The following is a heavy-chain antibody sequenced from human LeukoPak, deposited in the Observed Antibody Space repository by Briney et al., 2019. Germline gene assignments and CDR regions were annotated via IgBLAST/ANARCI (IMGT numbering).Heavy chain of an antibody. Sequence: GGSLRLSCAASGFTFSSYEMNWVRQAPGKGLEWVSYISSSGSTIYYADSVEGRFTISRDNAKNSLYLQMNSLRAEDTAVYYCARGGVLPNWFDSWGQGTQVTVSS. V-gene: IGHV3-48*03. CDR2: ISSSGSTI. CDR3: ARGGVLPNWFDS. J-gene: IGHJ5*01. D-gene: IGHD3-10*01. CDR1: GFTFSSYE.